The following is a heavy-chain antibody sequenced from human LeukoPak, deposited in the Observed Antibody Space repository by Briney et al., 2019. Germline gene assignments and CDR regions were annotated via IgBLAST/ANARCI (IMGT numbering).Heavy chain of an antibody. CDR3: ARVKQQLVRLLGRDTTYYYYYYMDV. Sequence: PGGSLRLSCAASGFTFRSYWMNWVRQAPGKGLEWVADIKPDGNKESYVDSVKGRFTISRDNAKNSLFLQMNSLRAEDTAVYFCARVKQQLVRLLGRDTTYYYYYYMDVWGKGTTVTVSS. CDR2: IKPDGNKE. J-gene: IGHJ6*03. V-gene: IGHV3-7*01. D-gene: IGHD6-13*01. CDR1: GFTFRSYW.